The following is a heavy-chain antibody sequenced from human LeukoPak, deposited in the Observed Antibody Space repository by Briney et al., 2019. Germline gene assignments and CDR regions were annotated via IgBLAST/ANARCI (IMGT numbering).Heavy chain of an antibody. CDR2: ISSTGGTI. V-gene: IGHV3-48*04. CDR3: ARDFLDAFDI. J-gene: IGHJ3*02. CDR1: GFTFSTNS. Sequence: GGSLRLSCAASGFTFSTNSMNWVRQAPGKGLEWVSYISSTGGTIYYADSMKGRFTISRDNAKNSLYLQMNSLRAEDTAVYYCARDFLDAFDIWGQGTMVTVSS.